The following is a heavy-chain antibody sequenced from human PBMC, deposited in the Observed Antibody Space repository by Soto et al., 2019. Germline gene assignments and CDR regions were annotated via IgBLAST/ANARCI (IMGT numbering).Heavy chain of an antibody. CDR2: ISSSGGHT. V-gene: IGHV3-11*06. J-gene: IGHJ4*02. D-gene: IGHD6-6*01. CDR3: ARARRGRRSTDY. Sequence: QEQLVEAGGGLVKPGGALRLSCAASGFIFSDYYMNWIRQAPGKGLEWLSYISSSGGHTNDAGSVKGRFTISRDNGRDSLFLQLNSLTAEDTAVYFCARARRGRRSTDYWGRGPRVTVSP. CDR1: GFIFSDYY.